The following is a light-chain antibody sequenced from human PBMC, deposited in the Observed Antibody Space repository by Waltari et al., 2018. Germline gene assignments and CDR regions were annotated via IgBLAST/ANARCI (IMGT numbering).Light chain of an antibody. V-gene: IGKV3-15*01. Sequence: EVVMTQSPATLSVSPGERATLSCRASQNVNTHVAWYQQKPGQPPRLLIYGAFSTATGIPARFSCSGSGTEFTLTISSLQSEDFAVYYCHQYNSWPPYTFGQGTKLEIK. CDR2: GAF. CDR3: HQYNSWPPYT. J-gene: IGKJ2*01. CDR1: QNVNTH.